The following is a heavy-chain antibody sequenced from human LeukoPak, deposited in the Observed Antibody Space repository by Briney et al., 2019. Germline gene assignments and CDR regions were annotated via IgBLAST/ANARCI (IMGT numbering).Heavy chain of an antibody. CDR2: IYYSGST. Sequence: SETLSLTCTVSGGSISSSSYYWGWIRQPPGKGLEWIGSIYYSGSTYYNPSLKSRVTISVDTSKNQFSLKLSSVTAADTAVYYCARGRQWVIAARQVTNGENFDYWGQGTLVTVSS. CDR3: ARGRQWVIAARQVTNGENFDY. J-gene: IGHJ4*02. CDR1: GGSISSSSYY. D-gene: IGHD6-6*01. V-gene: IGHV4-39*01.